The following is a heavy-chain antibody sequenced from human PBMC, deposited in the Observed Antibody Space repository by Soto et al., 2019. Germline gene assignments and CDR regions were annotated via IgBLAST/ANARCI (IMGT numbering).Heavy chain of an antibody. D-gene: IGHD3-9*01. CDR3: ARSPHFDGYNEY. CDR1: GDSISSGGYY. Sequence: QVQLQESGPGLVKPSQTLSLTCTVSGDSISSGGYYWSWIRQQPGKGLEWIAHIYYSGSTYYNPSLKSRVTIPVDTSKNQFSLKLSSVTEADTAVYYCARSPHFDGYNEYWGQGTLVTVSS. J-gene: IGHJ4*02. CDR2: IYYSGST. V-gene: IGHV4-31*03.